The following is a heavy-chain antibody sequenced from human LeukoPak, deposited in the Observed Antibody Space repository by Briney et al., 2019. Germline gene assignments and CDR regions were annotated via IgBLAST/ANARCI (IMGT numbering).Heavy chain of an antibody. Sequence: GSSVKVSCKASGYTFTSYGISWVRQAPGQGLEWMGWISAYNGNTNYAQKLQGRVTMTTDTSTSTAYMELRSLRSDDTAVYYCAREGPQEYYDFWSGYYKMGSDDAFDIWGQGTMVTVSS. CDR3: AREGPQEYYDFWSGYYKMGSDDAFDI. CDR2: ISAYNGNT. J-gene: IGHJ3*02. V-gene: IGHV1-18*01. CDR1: GYTFTSYG. D-gene: IGHD3-3*01.